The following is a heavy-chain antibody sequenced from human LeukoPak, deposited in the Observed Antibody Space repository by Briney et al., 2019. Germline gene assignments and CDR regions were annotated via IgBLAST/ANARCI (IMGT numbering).Heavy chain of an antibody. Sequence: GGSLRLSCAACGFTLSSYAMMGARQARGKGGEGVLAISGSGGSIFYADSVKGRFTISRDNSKNTMYLQINSLRAEDTAVYSCAKGSFDYWRQEALLTVSS. CDR2: ISGSGGSI. J-gene: IGHJ4*02. CDR1: GFTLSSYA. CDR3: AKGSFDY. V-gene: IGHV3-23*01.